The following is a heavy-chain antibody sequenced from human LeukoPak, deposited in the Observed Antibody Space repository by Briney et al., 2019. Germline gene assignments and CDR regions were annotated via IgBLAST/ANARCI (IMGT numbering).Heavy chain of an antibody. Sequence: ASVKVSCKVSGYTLTELSMHWVRQAPGKGLEWMGGFDPEDGETIYAQKFQGRATMTEDTSTDTAYMELSSLRSEDTAVYYCATALGDFWSGYTLYYFDYWGQGTLVTVSS. CDR3: ATALGDFWSGYTLYYFDY. V-gene: IGHV1-24*01. D-gene: IGHD3-3*01. J-gene: IGHJ4*02. CDR2: FDPEDGET. CDR1: GYTLTELS.